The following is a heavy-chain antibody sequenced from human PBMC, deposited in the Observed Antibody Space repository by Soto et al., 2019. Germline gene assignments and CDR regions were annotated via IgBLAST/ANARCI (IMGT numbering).Heavy chain of an antibody. Sequence: PGESLKISCKGSGYSFTSYWISWVRQMPGKGLEWMRRIDPSDSYTNYSPSFQGHVTISADKSISTAYLQWSSLKASDTAMYYCASPIGYIGDGYNRGNDAFDIWGQGTMVTVSS. J-gene: IGHJ3*02. D-gene: IGHD5-12*01. V-gene: IGHV5-10-1*01. CDR1: GYSFTSYW. CDR2: IDPSDSYT. CDR3: ASPIGYIGDGYNRGNDAFDI.